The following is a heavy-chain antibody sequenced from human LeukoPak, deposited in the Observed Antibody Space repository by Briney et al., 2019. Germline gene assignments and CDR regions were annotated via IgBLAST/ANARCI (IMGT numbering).Heavy chain of an antibody. CDR2: ISAYNGNT. V-gene: IGHV1-18*01. CDR1: GYTFTSYG. Sequence: ASVKVSCKASGYTFTSYGMSWVRQAPGQGLEWMGWISAYNGNTNYAQKLQGRVTMTRDTSTSTAYMELRSLRSDDTALYSCARAPDIVVVPAAIFTGWFDPWGQGTLVTVSS. CDR3: ARAPDIVVVPAAIFTGWFDP. D-gene: IGHD2-2*01. J-gene: IGHJ5*02.